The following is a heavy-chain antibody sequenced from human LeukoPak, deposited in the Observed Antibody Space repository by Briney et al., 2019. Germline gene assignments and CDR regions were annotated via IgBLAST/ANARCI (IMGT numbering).Heavy chain of an antibody. CDR3: ARDRWELPHYYYYGLDV. D-gene: IGHD1-26*01. J-gene: IGHJ6*02. Sequence: PGRSLRLSCAASGFTFSRYAMHWVRQAPGKGLEWVAVMSSDGSKKYYADSVKGRFTISRDNSKNTLYLQMNSLRADDTAVYYCARDRWELPHYYYYGLDVWGQGTTVTVSS. V-gene: IGHV3-30-3*01. CDR2: MSSDGSKK. CDR1: GFTFSRYA.